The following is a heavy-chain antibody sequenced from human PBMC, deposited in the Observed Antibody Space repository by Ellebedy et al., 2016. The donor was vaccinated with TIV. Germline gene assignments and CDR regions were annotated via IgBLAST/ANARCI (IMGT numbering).Heavy chain of an antibody. CDR3: AALQWLAPAWYFDL. CDR1: GGSISSYY. Sequence: SETLSLTCTVSGGSISSYYWSWIRQPPGTGQEWIGYIFYSGSSNYNPSLKSLVTISVDTSKNQFSLKLSSVTAADTAVYYCAALQWLAPAWYFDLWGRGTLVTVS. V-gene: IGHV4-59*08. CDR2: IFYSGSS. D-gene: IGHD6-19*01. J-gene: IGHJ2*01.